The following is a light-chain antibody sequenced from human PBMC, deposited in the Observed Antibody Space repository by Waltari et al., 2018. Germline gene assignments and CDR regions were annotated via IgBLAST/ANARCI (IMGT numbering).Light chain of an antibody. V-gene: IGLV6-57*03. J-gene: IGLJ2*01. CDR1: VGSIASAY. CDR2: EDS. CDR3: QSYDKPTVI. Sequence: NFMLTQPHSVSGSPGMTITISCTRSVGSIASAYVQWYQQRPGRAPITLIYEDSVRLSVVPDRFAASIDSSSNSASLTISGLRSDDEADYFCQSYDKPTVIFGGGTRVTV.